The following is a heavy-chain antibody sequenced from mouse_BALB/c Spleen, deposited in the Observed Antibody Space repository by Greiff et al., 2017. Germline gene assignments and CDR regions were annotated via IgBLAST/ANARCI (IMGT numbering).Heavy chain of an antibody. J-gene: IGHJ4*01. CDR3: TRSEDHEDYYAMDY. CDR1: GYTFTSYW. CDR2: IYPSDSYT. Sequence: QVQLQQPGAELVRPGASVKLSCKASGYTFTSYWINWVKQRPGQGLEWIGNIYPSDSYTNYNQKFKDKATLTVDKSSSTAYMQLSSPTSEDSAVYYCTRSEDHEDYYAMDYWGQGTSVTVSS. V-gene: IGHV1-69*02.